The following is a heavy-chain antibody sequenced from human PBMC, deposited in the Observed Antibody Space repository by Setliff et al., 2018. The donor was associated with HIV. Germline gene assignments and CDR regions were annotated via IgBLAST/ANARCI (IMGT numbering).Heavy chain of an antibody. D-gene: IGHD3-22*01. CDR2: VFHSGST. J-gene: IGHJ4*02. CDR3: ASRDTSRYFDDY. Sequence: SETLSLTCVVSRASIRSDNWWAWVRRPPGKGLEWIGEVFHSGSTNYNPSLKSRVTISVDTSKNQFSLKLSSVTAADTAVYYCASRDTSRYFDDYWGQGTLVTVSS. CDR1: RASIRSDNW. V-gene: IGHV4-4*02.